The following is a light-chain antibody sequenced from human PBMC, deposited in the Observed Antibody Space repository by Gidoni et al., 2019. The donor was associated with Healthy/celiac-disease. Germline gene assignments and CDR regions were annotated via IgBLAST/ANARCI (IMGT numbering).Light chain of an antibody. V-gene: IGLV2-14*03. Sequence: QSALPQPASVSGSPRQSITISCTGTSSDVGGYTYVSWYQQHPGKAPKLMIYDVSNRPSGVSNRFSGSKSGNTASLTISGLQAEDEAEYYCSSYTSSSTPVFGGGTKLTVL. CDR3: SSYTSSSTPV. CDR2: DVS. J-gene: IGLJ3*02. CDR1: SSDVGGYTY.